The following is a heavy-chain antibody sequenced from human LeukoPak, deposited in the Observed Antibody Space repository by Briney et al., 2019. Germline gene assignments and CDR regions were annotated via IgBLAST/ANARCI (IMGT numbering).Heavy chain of an antibody. V-gene: IGHV4-39*07. CDR1: GGSISSNSYY. CDR3: AREGVTGTTGGIDY. CDR2: IYYSGST. J-gene: IGHJ4*02. D-gene: IGHD1-7*01. Sequence: SETLSLTCAVSGGSISSNSYYWGWIRQPPGKGLEWIGSIYYSGSTYYNPSLKSRVTISVDTSKNQFSLKLSSVTAADTAVYYCAREGVTGTTGGIDYWGQGTLVTVSS.